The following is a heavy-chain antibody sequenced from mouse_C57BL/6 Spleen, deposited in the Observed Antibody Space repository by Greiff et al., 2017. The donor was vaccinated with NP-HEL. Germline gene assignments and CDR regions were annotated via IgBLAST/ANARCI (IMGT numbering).Heavy chain of an antibody. D-gene: IGHD2-3*01. CDR2: IYPGDGDT. CDR1: GYAFSSSW. J-gene: IGHJ2*01. V-gene: IGHV1-82*01. Sequence: QVQLQQSGPELVKPGASVNISCKASGYAFSSSWMNWVKQRPGTGLEWIGRIYPGDGDTNYNGKFKGKATLTADKSSSTAYMQLSSLTSEDSAVYFCARIDGYSSFDYWGKGTTLTVSS. CDR3: ARIDGYSSFDY.